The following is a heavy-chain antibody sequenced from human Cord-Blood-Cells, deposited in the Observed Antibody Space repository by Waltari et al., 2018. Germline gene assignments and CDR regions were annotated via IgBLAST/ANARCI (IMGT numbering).Heavy chain of an antibody. CDR1: GGSFSGHY. CDR3: ARRVWVVYARLSFGWFDP. D-gene: IGHD2-8*02. CDR2: INHSGST. V-gene: IGHV4-34*01. Sequence: QVQLQQWGAGLLKPSETLSLTCAVYGGSFSGHYWSWIDQPPGKGLGWIGEINHSGSTTYNPSLTRRVTISIDTSKNQFALKLSSVTAADAAVYYCARRVWVVYARLSFGWFDPWSQGTLVTVSS. J-gene: IGHJ5*02.